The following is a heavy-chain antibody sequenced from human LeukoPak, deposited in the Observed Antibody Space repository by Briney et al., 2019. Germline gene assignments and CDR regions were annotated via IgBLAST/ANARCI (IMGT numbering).Heavy chain of an antibody. J-gene: IGHJ4*02. V-gene: IGHV3-30*18. Sequence: AGSLRLSCVASGFAFSSFGMHWARQAPGQGLVGVAVISYDGSEKYYAGSVQGRFTISRDNSKNTLWLHENSLSAEDTAVYYCVKCPLRSTSGPFDYWGQGTLVAVSS. CDR2: ISYDGSEK. CDR1: GFAFSSFG. CDR3: VKCPLRSTSGPFDY. D-gene: IGHD1-26*01.